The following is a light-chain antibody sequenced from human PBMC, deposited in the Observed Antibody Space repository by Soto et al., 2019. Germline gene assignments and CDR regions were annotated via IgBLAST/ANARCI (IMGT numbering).Light chain of an antibody. Sequence: EIVLTQSPGTLSLSPGERATLSCRASESLSNNYLAWHQQKPGQAPRLLIYGASNRATGIPDRFSGSGSGTDFTLTINRLEPEDFAVYYCQQYGSSPGTFGQGTKVDI. CDR1: ESLSNNY. J-gene: IGKJ1*01. CDR3: QQYGSSPGT. V-gene: IGKV3-20*01. CDR2: GAS.